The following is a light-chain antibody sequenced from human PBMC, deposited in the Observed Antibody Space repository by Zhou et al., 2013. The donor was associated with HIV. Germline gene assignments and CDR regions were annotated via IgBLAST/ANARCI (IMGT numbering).Light chain of an antibody. Sequence: TQLTQSPASLSASVGDTVTITCRASQDIRTSLAWYQQKPGKPPKVLIYDVSILTSGVPSRFSGTGSGTDFTLTISSLQPEDFATYYCQTYKGAPRTFGQGTKVEI. V-gene: IGKV1-13*02. CDR2: DVS. CDR1: QDIRTS. CDR3: QTYKGAPRT. J-gene: IGKJ1*01.